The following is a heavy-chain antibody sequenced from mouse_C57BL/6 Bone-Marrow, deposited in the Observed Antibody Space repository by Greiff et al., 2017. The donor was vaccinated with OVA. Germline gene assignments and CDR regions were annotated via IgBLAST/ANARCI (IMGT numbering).Heavy chain of an antibody. Sequence: EVQRVESGPSLVRPSQTLSLTCTVTGFSINSDCYWIWIRQFPGNKLEYIGYTFYSGITYYNPSLESRTYITRDTSKNQFSLKLSSVTTEDTATYYCARDRHYGSRDPYYCDYWGQGTTLTVSS. J-gene: IGHJ2*01. CDR1: GFSINSDCY. CDR2: TFYSGIT. CDR3: ARDRHYGSRDPYYCDY. D-gene: IGHD1-1*01. V-gene: IGHV3-3*01.